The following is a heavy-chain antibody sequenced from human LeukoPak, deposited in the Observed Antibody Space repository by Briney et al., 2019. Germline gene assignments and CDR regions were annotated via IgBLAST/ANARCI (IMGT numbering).Heavy chain of an antibody. Sequence: GGSLRLSCVASGLAFSNNWMTWVRQAPGKGLEWVGRIKSKADGGTTDYSAPVKGRFIISRDDSKNTLFLQMNSLKTEDTAMYYCSTDLGPAIDYWGQGTLVTVSS. CDR2: IKSKADGGTT. J-gene: IGHJ4*02. CDR3: STDLGPAIDY. V-gene: IGHV3-15*01. CDR1: GLAFSNNW.